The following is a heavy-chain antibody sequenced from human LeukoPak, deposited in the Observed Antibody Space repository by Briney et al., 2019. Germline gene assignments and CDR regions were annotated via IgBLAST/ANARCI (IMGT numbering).Heavy chain of an antibody. CDR1: GFTFSSYA. Sequence: GGSLRLSCAASGFTFSSYAMSWVRQAPGKGLEWVSAISGSGGSTYYADSVKGRFTISRDNSKNTLYLQMNSLRAEDTAVYYCAKDEDREGGYSYGYFDYWGQGTLVTVSS. CDR2: ISGSGGST. CDR3: AKDEDREGGYSYGYFDY. J-gene: IGHJ4*02. V-gene: IGHV3-23*01. D-gene: IGHD5-18*01.